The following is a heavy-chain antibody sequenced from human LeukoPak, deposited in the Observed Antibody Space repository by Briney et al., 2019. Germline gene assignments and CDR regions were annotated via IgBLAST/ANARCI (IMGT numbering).Heavy chain of an antibody. CDR2: IYTTGRT. J-gene: IGHJ5*02. CDR1: GDSISSGSYY. Sequence: SETLSLTCAVSGDSISSGSYYWNWIRQPAGKGLEWIGRIYTTGRTYYNPSLKSRVTISVDTSNNQFSLWLSSVTAADTAVYYCAREPFYDSSTYYYHWFDPWGQGTLVTVSS. CDR3: AREPFYDSSTYYYHWFDP. D-gene: IGHD3-22*01. V-gene: IGHV4-61*02.